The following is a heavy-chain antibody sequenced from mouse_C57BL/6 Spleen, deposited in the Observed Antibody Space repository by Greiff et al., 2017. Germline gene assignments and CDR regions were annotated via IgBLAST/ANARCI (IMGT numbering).Heavy chain of an antibody. CDR3: ASGHPWFAY. J-gene: IGHJ3*01. Sequence: QVQLQQSGPGLVAPSQSLSITCTISWVRQPPGKGLEWLGVIWTGGGTNYNSALKSRLSISKDNSKSQVFLKMNSLQTDDTARYYCASGHPWFAYWGQGTLVTVSA. CDR2: IWTGGGT. V-gene: IGHV2-9-1*01.